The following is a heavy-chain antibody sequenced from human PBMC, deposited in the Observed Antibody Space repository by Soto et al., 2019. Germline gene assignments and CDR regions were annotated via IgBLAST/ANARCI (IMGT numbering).Heavy chain of an antibody. Sequence: SPTLSLTCAISGDSDSSNSAAWNWIRQSPSRGLEWLGRTYYRSKWYNDYAVSVKSRITINPDTSKNQFSLQLNSVTPEDTAVYYCAREGGGSYCNSHFDYWGQRTLVTVSS. CDR2: TYYRSKWYN. D-gene: IGHD1-26*01. V-gene: IGHV6-1*01. CDR3: AREGGGSYCNSHFDY. CDR1: GDSDSSNSAA. J-gene: IGHJ4*02.